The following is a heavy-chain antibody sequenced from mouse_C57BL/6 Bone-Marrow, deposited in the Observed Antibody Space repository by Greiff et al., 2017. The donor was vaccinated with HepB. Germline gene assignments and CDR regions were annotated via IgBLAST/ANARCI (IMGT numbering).Heavy chain of an antibody. CDR3: ARDRTYFDY. CDR1: GFTFSDYY. Sequence: EVKLVESEGGLVQPGSSMKLSCTASGFTFSDYYLAWVRQVPEKGLEWVANINYDGSSTYYLDSLKSRFIISRDNAKNILYLQMGSLKSEDTATYYCARDRTYFDYWGQGTTLTVSS. J-gene: IGHJ2*01. CDR2: INYDGSST. V-gene: IGHV5-16*01.